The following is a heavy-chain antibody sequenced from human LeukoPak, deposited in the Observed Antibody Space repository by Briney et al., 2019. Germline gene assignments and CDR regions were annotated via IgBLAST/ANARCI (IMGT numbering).Heavy chain of an antibody. J-gene: IGHJ3*02. CDR1: GFTFSTYA. CDR3: ARDRLRDPNDAFDI. CDR2: ISSSGGNT. V-gene: IGHV3-64*02. Sequence: GGSLRLSCAASGFTFSTYAMHWVRQTPGKGLEYVSAISSSGGNTYYVDSVKGRFTISRDNSKNTLYLQMGSLRAEDMAVYYCARDRLRDPNDAFDIWGQGTMVTVSS.